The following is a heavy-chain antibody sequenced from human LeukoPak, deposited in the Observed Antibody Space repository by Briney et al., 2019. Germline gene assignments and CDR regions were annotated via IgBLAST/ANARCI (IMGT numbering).Heavy chain of an antibody. D-gene: IGHD3-22*01. Sequence: GGSLRLSCAASGFTFSNYWMRWVRQAPGKGLEWVSVIYSGGSTYYADSVKGRFTISRDNSKNTLYLQMNSLRAEDTAVYYCARDRGSDYYDSSGPLDYWGQGTLVTVSS. CDR2: IYSGGST. J-gene: IGHJ4*02. CDR1: GFTFSNYW. CDR3: ARDRGSDYYDSSGPLDY. V-gene: IGHV3-53*01.